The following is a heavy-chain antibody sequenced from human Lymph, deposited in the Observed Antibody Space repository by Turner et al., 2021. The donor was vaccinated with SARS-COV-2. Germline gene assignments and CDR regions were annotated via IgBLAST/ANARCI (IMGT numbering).Heavy chain of an antibody. CDR3: ARDGYYDSSGYYLRGEGVFDL. CDR2: IYTSGSN. D-gene: IGHD3-22*01. Sequence: QVQLQESGPGLVKPSETLSLTCTVSGGPISSYYWSWIRQPAGKGLEWIGRIYTSGSNNYNSSLKSRVTMSVDTSKNQFSLKLSSVTAADTAVYYFARDGYYDSSGYYLRGEGVFDLWGRGTLVTVSS. J-gene: IGHJ2*01. CDR1: GGPISSYY. V-gene: IGHV4-4*07.